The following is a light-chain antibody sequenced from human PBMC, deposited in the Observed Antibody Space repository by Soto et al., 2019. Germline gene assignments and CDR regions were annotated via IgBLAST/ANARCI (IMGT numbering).Light chain of an antibody. CDR1: QSVSSSY. J-gene: IGKJ2*01. CDR2: VSS. Sequence: EIVLTQSPGTLSLSPGERATLSCRASQSVSSSYLAWYQQKPGQAPSLLIYVSSSRATGIPDRFSGSGSVTDFTLTISRLEPEDFAVYYCQQYGSSPHTFGQGTKLEIK. CDR3: QQYGSSPHT. V-gene: IGKV3-20*01.